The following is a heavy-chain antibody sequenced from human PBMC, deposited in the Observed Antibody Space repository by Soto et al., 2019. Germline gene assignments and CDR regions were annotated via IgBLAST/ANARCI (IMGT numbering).Heavy chain of an antibody. V-gene: IGHV3-23*01. D-gene: IGHD1-20*01. CDR1: GFTFSSYA. Sequence: GGSLRLSCAAPGFTFSSYAMSWVRQAPGKGLEWVSAISGSGGSTYYADSVKGRFTISRDNSKNTLYLQMNSLRAEDTAVYYCAKDRYNWNPLLAPYDYWGQGTLVTVSS. CDR2: ISGSGGST. CDR3: AKDRYNWNPLLAPYDY. J-gene: IGHJ4*02.